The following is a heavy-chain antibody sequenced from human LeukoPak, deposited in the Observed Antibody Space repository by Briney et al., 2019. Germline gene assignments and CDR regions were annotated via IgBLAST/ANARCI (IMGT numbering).Heavy chain of an antibody. CDR1: GGSISSYY. CDR2: ISHSGST. V-gene: IGHV4-34*01. J-gene: IGHJ4*02. D-gene: IGHD3-10*01. CDR3: ARGLIRGVSLFAY. Sequence: SETLSLTCTVSGGSISSYYWSWIRQPPGKGLEWIGEISHSGSTNDNPSLKSRVTISVDTSKNQFSLKLSSVTAADTAVYYCARGLIRGVSLFAYWGQGTLVTVSS.